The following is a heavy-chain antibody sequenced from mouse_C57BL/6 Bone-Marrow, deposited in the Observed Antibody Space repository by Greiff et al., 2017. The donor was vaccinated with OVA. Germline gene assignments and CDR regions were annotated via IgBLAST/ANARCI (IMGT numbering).Heavy chain of an antibody. J-gene: IGHJ2*01. V-gene: IGHV1-59*01. CDR2: IDPSDSYT. CDR1: GYTFTSYW. CDR3: ARGGDGNYVEDY. D-gene: IGHD2-1*01. Sequence: VQLQQSGAELVRPGTSVKLSCKASGYTFTSYWMHWVKQRPGQGLEWIGVIDPSDSYTNYNQKFKGKATLTVDTSSSTAYMQLSSLTSEDSAVYYCARGGDGNYVEDYWGQGTTLTVSS.